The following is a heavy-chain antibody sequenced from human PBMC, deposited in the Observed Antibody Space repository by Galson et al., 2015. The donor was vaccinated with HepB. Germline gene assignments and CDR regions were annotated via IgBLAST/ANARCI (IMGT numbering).Heavy chain of an antibody. Sequence: SVKVSCKASGDTFNYYAIEWVRQAPGKGLEWMGRILPVIGVTDYAQKFQVSVTLTADKSTTTAYMELNSLKSEDTAVYYCAIRGSTSKYFVDWGQGTQVIVSS. V-gene: IGHV1-69*04. J-gene: IGHJ4*02. CDR2: ILPVIGVT. CDR3: AIRGSTSKYFVD. D-gene: IGHD3-16*01. CDR1: GDTFNYYA.